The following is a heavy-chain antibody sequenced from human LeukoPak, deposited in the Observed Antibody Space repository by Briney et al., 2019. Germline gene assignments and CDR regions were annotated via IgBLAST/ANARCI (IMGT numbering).Heavy chain of an antibody. J-gene: IGHJ4*02. CDR3: ARVSGYDWESFYDY. Sequence: PSETLSLTCTVSGGSISSYYWSWIRQPPGKGLEWIGYIYYSGSTNYNPSLKSRVTISVDTSKNQFSLKLSSVTAADTAVYYCARVSGYDWESFYDYWGQGTLVTVSS. V-gene: IGHV4-59*01. CDR2: IYYSGST. D-gene: IGHD5-12*01. CDR1: GGSISSYY.